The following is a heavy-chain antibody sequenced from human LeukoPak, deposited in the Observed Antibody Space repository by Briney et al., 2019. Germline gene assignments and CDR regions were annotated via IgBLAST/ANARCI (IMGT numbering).Heavy chain of an antibody. D-gene: IGHD3-10*01. V-gene: IGHV3-21*01. CDR3: AAGAMVRGENYYYMDV. CDR1: GFTFSSYS. J-gene: IGHJ6*03. CDR2: ISSSSSHI. Sequence: GGSLRLSCAASGFTFSSYSMNWVRQAPGKGLEWVSSISSSSSHIYYADSVKGRFTISRDNAQNSLYLQMNSLRAEDTAVYYCAAGAMVRGENYYYMDVWGKGTTVTISS.